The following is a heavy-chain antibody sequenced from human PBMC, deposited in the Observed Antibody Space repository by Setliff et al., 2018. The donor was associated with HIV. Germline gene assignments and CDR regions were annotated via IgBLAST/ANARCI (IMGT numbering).Heavy chain of an antibody. Sequence: RLSCAASGFTFSTYAMSWVRQAPGKGLEWVSAISGSGSSTYYADSVKGRFTISRDNSKNTLYLQMNSLRADDTAVYYCARGKYSSGWYRWFDPWGQGTLVTVSS. CDR1: GFTFSTYA. D-gene: IGHD6-19*01. CDR3: ARGKYSSGWYRWFDP. V-gene: IGHV3-23*01. CDR2: ISGSGSST. J-gene: IGHJ5*02.